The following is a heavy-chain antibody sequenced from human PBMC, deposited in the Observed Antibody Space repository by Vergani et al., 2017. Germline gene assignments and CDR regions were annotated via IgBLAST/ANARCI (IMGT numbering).Heavy chain of an antibody. J-gene: IGHJ3*02. Sequence: QVHLQESGPGLVKPSQTLSLTCTVSGGSFSSDGYYWSWIRQHPGKGLEWIGYIFYSGSTYYNPALQSRVTISIDMFKNHFSLKLSSVTVADTAVYYCAWGYDHSGFGAFDIWGQGTMVTVSS. CDR3: AWGYDHSGFGAFDI. D-gene: IGHD3-22*01. CDR2: IFYSGST. CDR1: GGSFSSDGYY. V-gene: IGHV4-31*03.